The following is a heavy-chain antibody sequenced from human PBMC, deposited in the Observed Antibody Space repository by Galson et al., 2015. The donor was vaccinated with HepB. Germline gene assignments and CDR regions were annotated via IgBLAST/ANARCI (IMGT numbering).Heavy chain of an antibody. CDR1: GYSFTSYW. J-gene: IGHJ4*02. CDR3: ARKDCSSTSCYKGELDY. V-gene: IGHV5-51*01. CDR2: IYPGDSDT. D-gene: IGHD2-2*02. Sequence: QSGAEVKKPGESLKISCKGSGYSFTSYWIGWVRQMPGKGLEWMGIIYPGDSDTRYSPSFQGQVTISADKSISTAYLQWSSLKASDTAMYYCARKDCSSTSCYKGELDYWGQGTLVTVSS.